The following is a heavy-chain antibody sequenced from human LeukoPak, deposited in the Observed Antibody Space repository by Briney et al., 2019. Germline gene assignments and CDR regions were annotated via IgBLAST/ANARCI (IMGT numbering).Heavy chain of an antibody. Sequence: GGSLRLSCAASGFTFSSYGMHWVRQAPGKGLEWVAFIRYDGSNKYYADSVKGRFTISRDNSKNTLYLQMNSLRAEDTAVYYCAKSRMYSSSSAGVYFDYWGQGTLVTVSS. CDR3: AKSRMYSSSSAGVYFDY. CDR1: GFTFSSYG. CDR2: IRYDGSNK. D-gene: IGHD6-6*01. J-gene: IGHJ4*02. V-gene: IGHV3-30*02.